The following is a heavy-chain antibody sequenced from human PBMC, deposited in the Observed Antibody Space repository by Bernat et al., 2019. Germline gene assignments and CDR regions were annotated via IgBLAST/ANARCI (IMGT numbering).Heavy chain of an antibody. CDR2: ISGSGGST. V-gene: IGHV3-23*01. J-gene: IGHJ4*02. D-gene: IGHD3-22*01. CDR3: ANGFYDSSGFDY. Sequence: EVQLLESGGGLVQPGGSLRLSCAASGFTFSSYAMSWVRQAPGKGLEWVSAISGSGGSTYYADSVKGRFTISRDNSKNTLYLQMISLRAEDTAVYYCANGFYDSSGFDYWGQGTLVTVSS. CDR1: GFTFSSYA.